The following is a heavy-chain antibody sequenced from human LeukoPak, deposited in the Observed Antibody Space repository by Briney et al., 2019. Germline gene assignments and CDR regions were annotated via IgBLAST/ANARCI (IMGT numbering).Heavy chain of an antibody. Sequence: SETLSLTCAVSGYSISSGYYWGWIRQPPGKGLEWIGYIYYSGSTNYNPSLKSRVTISVDTSKNQFSLKLSSVTAADTAAYYCARDTYYYDSSRYYFDYWGQGTLVTVSS. D-gene: IGHD3-22*01. V-gene: IGHV4-61*01. CDR2: IYYSGST. CDR1: GYSISSGYY. J-gene: IGHJ4*02. CDR3: ARDTYYYDSSRYYFDY.